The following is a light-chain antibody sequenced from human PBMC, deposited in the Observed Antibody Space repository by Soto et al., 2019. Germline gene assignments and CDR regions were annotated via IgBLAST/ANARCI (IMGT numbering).Light chain of an antibody. J-gene: IGKJ2*01. Sequence: DIQMTQSPSTLSASVGDRVTITCRASQSISSWLAWYQQKPGKAPKLLIYDASSLESGVPSRFSGSGSGTEFTLTISSLQPDDFVTYYCQQYNSYSIFGQGTKLEIK. CDR1: QSISSW. CDR3: QQYNSYSI. V-gene: IGKV1-5*01. CDR2: DAS.